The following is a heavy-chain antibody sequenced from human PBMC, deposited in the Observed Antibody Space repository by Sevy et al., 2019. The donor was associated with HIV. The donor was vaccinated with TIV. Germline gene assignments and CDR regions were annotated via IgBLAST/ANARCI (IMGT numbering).Heavy chain of an antibody. J-gene: IGHJ4*02. V-gene: IGHV3-21*01. CDR3: ARRHTARSQNKAAGATGMKGEFDY. CDR1: GFTFSSYS. Sequence: GGSLRLSCAASGFTFSSYSMNWVRQAPGKGLEWVSPISSSSSYIYYADSVKGRFTISRDNAKNSLNLKMNSLRAEDTAVYYCARRHTARSQNKAAGATGMKGEFDYWGQGTLVTVSS. CDR2: ISSSSSYI. D-gene: IGHD1-1*01.